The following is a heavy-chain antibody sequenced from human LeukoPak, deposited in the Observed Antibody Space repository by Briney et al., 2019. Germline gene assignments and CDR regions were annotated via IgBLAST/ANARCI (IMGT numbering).Heavy chain of an antibody. J-gene: IGHJ4*02. V-gene: IGHV3-30-3*01. CDR3: AGENCSDY. CDR1: GVTLCSYA. CDR2: ISYQGSSK. D-gene: IGHD3-10*01. Sequence: GGSLRHSCAAPGVTLCSYAMRGVREAPGEGRECMAVISYQGSSKYYADSAKGRFPISRDSSKNTLYLQMNCVRVDLTAVYYCAGENCSDYWGQGTLVTVSS.